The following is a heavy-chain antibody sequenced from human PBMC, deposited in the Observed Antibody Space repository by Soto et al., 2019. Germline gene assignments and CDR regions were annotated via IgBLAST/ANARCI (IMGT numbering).Heavy chain of an antibody. Sequence: EVQLLESGGGLVQPGGSLRLSCAASGFTFSSYAMSWVRQAPGKGLEWVSAISGSGGSTYYADSVKGRFTISRDNSKNTLYLQMNSLRAEDTAVYYCASQQWLVRYFDYWGQGTLVIVSS. V-gene: IGHV3-23*01. CDR1: GFTFSSYA. CDR3: ASQQWLVRYFDY. D-gene: IGHD6-19*01. J-gene: IGHJ4*02. CDR2: ISGSGGST.